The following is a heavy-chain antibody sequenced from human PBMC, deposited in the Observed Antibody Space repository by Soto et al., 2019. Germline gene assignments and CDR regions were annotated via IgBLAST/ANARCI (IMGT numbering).Heavy chain of an antibody. CDR3: ARDVAAADY. Sequence: QVQLVQSGAEEKKPGASVKVSCKASGYTFTSYAMHWVRQAPGQRLEWMGWINAGNGNTKHSQKLQGRGTITRDTSASTAYMELSSLRSEDTAVYYCARDVAAADYWGQGTLVTVSS. J-gene: IGHJ4*02. CDR2: INAGNGNT. CDR1: GYTFTSYA. D-gene: IGHD6-13*01. V-gene: IGHV1-3*05.